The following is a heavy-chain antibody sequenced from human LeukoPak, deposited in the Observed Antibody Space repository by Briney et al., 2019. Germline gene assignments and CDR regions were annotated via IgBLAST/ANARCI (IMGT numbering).Heavy chain of an antibody. V-gene: IGHV3-49*04. Sequence: GGSLRLSCTASGFTFGDYAMSWVRQAPGKGLEWVGFIRSKAYGGTTEYAASVKGRFTISRDDSKSIAYLQMNSLKTEDTAVYHCTRDIVVVVAATGYYYYYGMDVWGQGTTVTVSS. D-gene: IGHD2-15*01. J-gene: IGHJ6*02. CDR3: TRDIVVVVAATGYYYYYGMDV. CDR2: IRSKAYGGTT. CDR1: GFTFGDYA.